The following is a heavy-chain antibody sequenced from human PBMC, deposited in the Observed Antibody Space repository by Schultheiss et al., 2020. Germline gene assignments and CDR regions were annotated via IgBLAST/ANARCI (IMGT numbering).Heavy chain of an antibody. CDR3: ARNRRIAAAGIDF. V-gene: IGHV4-61*08. J-gene: IGHJ4*02. CDR1: GGSISSGDYY. D-gene: IGHD6-13*01. Sequence: ETLSLTCTVSGGSISSGDYYWSWIRQTPGRGLEWIGYIYYSGSTNYNPSLKSRVTISVDTSKNQFSLKLSSVTAADTAVYYCARNRRIAAAGIDFWGQGTLVTVLL. CDR2: IYYSGST.